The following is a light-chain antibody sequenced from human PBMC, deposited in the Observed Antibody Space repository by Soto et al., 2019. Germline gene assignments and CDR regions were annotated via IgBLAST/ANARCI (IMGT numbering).Light chain of an antibody. J-gene: IGLJ1*01. CDR2: NNN. V-gene: IGLV1-44*01. Sequence: QSVLTQPPSASGTPGQRVTISCSGSGSNIGRNSVSWYQQLPGAAPKLLIYNNNQRPSGVPDRFSGSKSGASASLAITGLQAEDEADYYCQSYDSSLSGSVFGTGTKLTVL. CDR1: GSNIGRNS. CDR3: QSYDSSLSGSV.